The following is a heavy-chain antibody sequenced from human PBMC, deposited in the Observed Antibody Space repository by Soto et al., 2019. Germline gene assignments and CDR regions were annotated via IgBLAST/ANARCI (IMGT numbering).Heavy chain of an antibody. CDR1: GGTFSIYA. CDR2: IIPIFGTA. V-gene: IGHV1-69*13. Sequence: SVKVSCKASGGTFSIYAISWVRQAPGQGLEWMGGIIPIFGTANYAQKFQGRVTITADESTSTAYMELSSLRSEDTAVYYCARAEAVPPYWYLDLCGRGTLVTVST. D-gene: IGHD6-19*01. CDR3: ARAEAVPPYWYLDL. J-gene: IGHJ2*01.